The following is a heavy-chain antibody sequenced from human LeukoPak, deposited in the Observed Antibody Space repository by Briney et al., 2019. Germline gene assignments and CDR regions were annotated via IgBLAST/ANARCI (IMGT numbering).Heavy chain of an antibody. CDR2: ISYSGST. V-gene: IGHV4-39*07. D-gene: IGHD3-9*01. Sequence: PSETLSLTCTVSGGSISSRSYYWGWIRQPPGKGLEWIGSISYSGSTYYNPSLKSRVTISVDTSKNQFSLKLSSVTAADTAVYYCARVPTTSPTYYDILTGAAVGAFDIWGQGTMVTVSS. CDR3: ARVPTTSPTYYDILTGAAVGAFDI. CDR1: GGSISSRSYY. J-gene: IGHJ3*02.